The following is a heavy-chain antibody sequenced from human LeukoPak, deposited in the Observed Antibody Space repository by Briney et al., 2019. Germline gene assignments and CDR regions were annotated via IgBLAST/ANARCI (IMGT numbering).Heavy chain of an antibody. V-gene: IGHV1-69*13. J-gene: IGHJ4*02. D-gene: IGHD3-9*01. CDR1: GGTFSSYA. Sequence: SVKVSCKASGGTFSSYAISWVRQAPGQGLDWMGGIIPIFSTANYAQQFQGRVTITADESTSTAYMELSSLRSEDTAVYYCARGSGGPRYFDWLLSYWGQGTLVTVSS. CDR3: ARGSGGPRYFDWLLSY. CDR2: IIPIFSTA.